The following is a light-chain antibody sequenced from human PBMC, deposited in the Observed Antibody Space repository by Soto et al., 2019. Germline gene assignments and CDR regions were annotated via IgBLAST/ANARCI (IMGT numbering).Light chain of an antibody. CDR1: QSVNRW. CDR2: DAS. CDR3: HQYDSFWT. Sequence: DIRMTQSPSTLSASVGDRVTITCRASQSVNRWLAWYQQTPGKAPKLLIFDASTLESGVPSRFSGSGFGTEFPLTISSLQPDDFATYYCHQYDSFWTFGQGTKVEIK. J-gene: IGKJ1*01. V-gene: IGKV1-5*01.